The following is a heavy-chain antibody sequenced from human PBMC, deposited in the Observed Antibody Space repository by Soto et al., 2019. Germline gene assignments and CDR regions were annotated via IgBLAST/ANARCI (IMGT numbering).Heavy chain of an antibody. CDR1: GFTVSNYH. Sequence: GGSLRLSCAASGFTVSNYHMNWVRRAPGKGLEWVSVIYTAGSADFADSVKGRFSISRDNSKNTLYLQMNSLRAEDTAVYYCAKDQGSSWYEIDYWGQGTLVTVSS. CDR3: AKDQGSSWYEIDY. CDR2: IYTAGSA. J-gene: IGHJ4*02. D-gene: IGHD6-13*01. V-gene: IGHV3-66*01.